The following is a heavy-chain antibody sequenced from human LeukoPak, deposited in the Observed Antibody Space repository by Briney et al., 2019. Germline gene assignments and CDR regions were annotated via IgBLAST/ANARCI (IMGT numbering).Heavy chain of an antibody. J-gene: IGHJ4*02. D-gene: IGHD3-22*01. CDR3: ARAPYDSSGYYDY. Sequence: ASVKVSCKASGGTFSSYAISWVRQAPGQGLEWMGRIIPILGIANYAQKFQGRVTITADKSTSTAYMELSSLRSEDTAVYYCARAPYDSSGYYDYWGQGTLVTVSS. CDR2: IIPILGIA. V-gene: IGHV1-69*04. CDR1: GGTFSSYA.